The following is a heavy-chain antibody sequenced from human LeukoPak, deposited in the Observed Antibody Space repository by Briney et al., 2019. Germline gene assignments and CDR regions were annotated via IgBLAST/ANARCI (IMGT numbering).Heavy chain of an antibody. CDR2: ISNGRT. Sequence: PSETLSLTCTVSGAAISTNYWNWIRQPPGKGLEWIGHISNGRTDYNPSLKSRVIISVDTSKNQTSLRLTSVTAADTAVYYCARDKAHTYGYYFDPWGQGTQVLVPS. J-gene: IGHJ4*02. D-gene: IGHD3-10*01. CDR3: ARDKAHTYGYYFDP. V-gene: IGHV4-4*08. CDR1: GAAISTNY.